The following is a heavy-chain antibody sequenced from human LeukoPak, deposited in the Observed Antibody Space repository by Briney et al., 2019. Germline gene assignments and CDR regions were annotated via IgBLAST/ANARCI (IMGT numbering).Heavy chain of an antibody. CDR2: ITWNGGSA. D-gene: IGHD1-26*01. CDR3: ARDRSGRYMYLQH. CDR1: GFTCDDYG. V-gene: IGHV3-20*04. Sequence: GGSLRLSCAAPGFTCDDYGMSGVPPAPGEGLEWGSGITWNGGSAGYADSVKGRFTISRDNAKNFLFLQMNSLRAEDTALYYCARDRSGRYMYLQHWGQGTVVSVSS. J-gene: IGHJ1*01.